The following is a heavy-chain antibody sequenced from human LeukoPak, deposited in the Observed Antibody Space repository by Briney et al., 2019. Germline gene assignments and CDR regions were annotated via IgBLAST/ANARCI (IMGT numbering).Heavy chain of an antibody. CDR1: GGSISSYY. V-gene: IGHV4-59*01. Sequence: ASETLSLTCTVSGGSISSYYWSWIRQPPGKGLEWIGYIYYSGSTNYNPSLKSRVTISVDTSKNQFSLKLSSVTAADTAVYYCARDLPTSGFYWYFDLWGRGTLVTVSS. D-gene: IGHD3-10*01. J-gene: IGHJ2*01. CDR2: IYYSGST. CDR3: ARDLPTSGFYWYFDL.